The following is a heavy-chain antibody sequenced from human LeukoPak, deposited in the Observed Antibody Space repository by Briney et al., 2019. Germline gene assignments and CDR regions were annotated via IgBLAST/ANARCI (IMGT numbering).Heavy chain of an antibody. V-gene: IGHV4-39*02. CDR1: GGSISSSYSY. CDR3: ARALLQWLGDDDAFDI. J-gene: IGHJ3*02. CDR2: IYYSGST. Sequence: SETLSLTCTVSGGSISSSYSYWGWIRQPPGKGLEWIGNIYYSGSTYYNPSLKSRVTISVDTSKNHFSLQLNSVTPEDTAVYYCARALLQWLGDDDAFDIWGQGTMVTVSS. D-gene: IGHD6-19*01.